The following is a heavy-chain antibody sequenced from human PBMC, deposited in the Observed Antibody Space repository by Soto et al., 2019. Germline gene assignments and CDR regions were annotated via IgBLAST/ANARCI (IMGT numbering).Heavy chain of an antibody. CDR1: GFTFSSYG. V-gene: IGHV3-30*03. CDR2: ISYDGSNK. J-gene: IGHJ6*02. Sequence: GGSLRLSCAASGFTFSSYGMHWVRQAPGKGLEWVAVISYDGSNKYYADSVKGRFTISRDNSKNTLYLQMNSLRAEDTAVYYCERGRDNYYYYYGMDVWGQGTTVTVSS. D-gene: IGHD2-15*01. CDR3: ERGRDNYYYYYGMDV.